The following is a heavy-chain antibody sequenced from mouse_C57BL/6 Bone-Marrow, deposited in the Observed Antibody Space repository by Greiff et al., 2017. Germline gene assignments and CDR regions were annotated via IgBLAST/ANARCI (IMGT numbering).Heavy chain of an antibody. CDR2: IDPNRCGT. CDR1: GYTFTSYW. J-gene: IGHJ2*01. D-gene: IGHD3-1*01. CDR3: AREFPQSG. Sequence: QVQLQQPGAELVKPGASVKLSCKASGYTFTSYWMHWVKQRPGRGLGWIGRIDPNRCGTKYNEKFKSKATLTGDKPSSTAYMQLSSLTSEDSAVYYCAREFPQSGWGQGTTLTVSS. V-gene: IGHV1-72*01.